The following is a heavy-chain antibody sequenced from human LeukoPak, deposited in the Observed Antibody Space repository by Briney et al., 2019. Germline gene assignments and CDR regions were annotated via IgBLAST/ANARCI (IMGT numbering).Heavy chain of an antibody. Sequence: GGSLRLSCAASGFTFSSYAMHWVRQAPGKGLEWVAVISYDGSNKYYADSVKGRFTISRDNSKNTLYLQMNSLRAEDTAVYYCASCSGGSCYRSPFDYWGQGTLVTVSS. CDR3: ASCSGGSCYRSPFDY. CDR2: ISYDGSNK. J-gene: IGHJ4*02. D-gene: IGHD2-15*01. CDR1: GFTFSSYA. V-gene: IGHV3-30-3*01.